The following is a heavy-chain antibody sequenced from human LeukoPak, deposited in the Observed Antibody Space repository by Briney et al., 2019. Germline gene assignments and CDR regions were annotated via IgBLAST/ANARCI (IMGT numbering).Heavy chain of an antibody. CDR1: GYTLTELS. V-gene: IGHV1-24*01. D-gene: IGHD3-22*01. Sequence: ASVKVSCKVSGYTLTELSMHWVRQALGKGLEWMGGFDPEDGETIYAQKFQGRVTMTEDTSTDTAYMELSSLRSEDTAVYYCATDQNYYDSSGSAGFDPWGQGTLVTVSS. CDR2: FDPEDGET. J-gene: IGHJ5*02. CDR3: ATDQNYYDSSGSAGFDP.